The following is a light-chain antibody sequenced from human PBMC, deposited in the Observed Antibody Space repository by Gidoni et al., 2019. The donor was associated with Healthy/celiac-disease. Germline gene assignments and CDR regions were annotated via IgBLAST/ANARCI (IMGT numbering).Light chain of an antibody. CDR2: GAS. J-gene: IGKJ3*01. CDR1: QSVSSN. Sequence: IVMTQSPATLSVSPGERATLSCRASQSVSSNLAWYQQKTGQAPRLLIYGASTRATGIPARFSGRGSGTEFTLTISSLQSEDFAVYYCQQYNNWPLFGPGTKVDIK. V-gene: IGKV3-15*01. CDR3: QQYNNWPL.